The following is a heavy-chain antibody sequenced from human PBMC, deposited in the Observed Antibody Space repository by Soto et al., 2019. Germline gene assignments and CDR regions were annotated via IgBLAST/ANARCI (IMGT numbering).Heavy chain of an antibody. CDR1: GGSFSGYY. J-gene: IGHJ4*02. CDR3: ARGRRITMVRGAADY. CDR2: INHSGST. Sequence: QVQLQQWGAGLLKPSETLSLTCAVYGGSFSGYYWSWIRQPPGKGLEWIGEINHSGSTNYNPSLNSRVTISVDTSKNQFSLKLSSVTAADTAVYYCARGRRITMVRGAADYWGQGTLVTVSS. D-gene: IGHD3-10*01. V-gene: IGHV4-34*01.